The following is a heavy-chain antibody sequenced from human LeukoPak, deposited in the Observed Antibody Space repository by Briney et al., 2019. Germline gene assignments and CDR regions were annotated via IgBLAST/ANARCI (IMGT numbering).Heavy chain of an antibody. CDR1: GGTFSSYA. Sequence: ASVKVSCKASGGTFSSYAISWVRQAPGQGLEWMGWISAYNGNTNYAQKLQGRVTMTTDTSTSTAYMELRSLRSDDTAVYYCARGLLWFGELTRVDYWGQGTLVTVSS. V-gene: IGHV1-18*01. CDR3: ARGLLWFGELTRVDY. D-gene: IGHD3-10*01. CDR2: ISAYNGNT. J-gene: IGHJ4*02.